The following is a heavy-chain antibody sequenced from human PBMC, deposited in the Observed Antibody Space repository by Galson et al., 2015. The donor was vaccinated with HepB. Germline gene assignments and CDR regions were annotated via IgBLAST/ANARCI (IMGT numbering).Heavy chain of an antibody. Sequence: SLRLSCAASGFTFSSHWINWVRQAPGKGLEWVANIKEDGRDKYYVDSVKGRFTISRDNAKNSVYLQMNSLRAEDTAVYYCARGGAFGFDIWGQGTMVTVSS. V-gene: IGHV3-7*01. J-gene: IGHJ3*02. CDR3: ARGGAFGFDI. CDR1: GFTFSSHW. D-gene: IGHD3-16*01. CDR2: IKEDGRDK.